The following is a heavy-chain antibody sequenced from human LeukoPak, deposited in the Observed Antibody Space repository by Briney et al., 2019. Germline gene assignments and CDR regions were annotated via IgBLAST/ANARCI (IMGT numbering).Heavy chain of an antibody. CDR1: GFTFSSYW. J-gene: IGHJ6*03. CDR2: MSDSGTNT. Sequence: GGSLRLSCAASGFTFSSYWMHWVRQAPGKGLVWVSGMSDSGTNTYYADSVKGRFTISRDNSKNTLYLQMNSLRAEDTAVYYCAKGGAVSSKSITMVRGTRRYYYYMDVWGKGTTVTISS. V-gene: IGHV3-23*01. CDR3: AKGGAVSSKSITMVRGTRRYYYYMDV. D-gene: IGHD3-10*01.